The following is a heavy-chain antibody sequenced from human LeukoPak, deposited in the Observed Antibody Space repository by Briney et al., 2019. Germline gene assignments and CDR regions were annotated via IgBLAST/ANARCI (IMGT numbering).Heavy chain of an antibody. J-gene: IGHJ4*02. D-gene: IGHD6-19*01. V-gene: IGHV4-4*02. Sequence: PSETLSLTCAVSGGSISSSNWWSWVRQPPGKGLEWIGEIYHSGSTNYNPSLKSRVTISVDTSKNQFSLKLSSVTAADTAVYYCARDKQYSSGWYDYWGQGTLVTVSS. CDR2: IYHSGST. CDR3: ARDKQYSSGWYDY. CDR1: GGSISSSNW.